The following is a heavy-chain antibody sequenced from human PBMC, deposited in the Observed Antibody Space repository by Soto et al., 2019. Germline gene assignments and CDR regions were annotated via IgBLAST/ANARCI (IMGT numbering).Heavy chain of an antibody. Sequence: PGASLRLSCAASGFTFSSYGMHWVRQAPGKGLEWVAVIWYDGSNKYYADSVKGRFTISRDNSKNTLYLQMNSLRAEDTAVYYCARGSTAMAPFDYWGQGTLVTVSS. CDR1: GFTFSSYG. D-gene: IGHD5-18*01. CDR2: IWYDGSNK. V-gene: IGHV3-33*01. J-gene: IGHJ4*02. CDR3: ARGSTAMAPFDY.